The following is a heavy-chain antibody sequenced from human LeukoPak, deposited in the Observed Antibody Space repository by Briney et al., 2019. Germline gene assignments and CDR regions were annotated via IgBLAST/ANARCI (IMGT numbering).Heavy chain of an antibody. J-gene: IGHJ6*02. CDR3: ARGYCGGGSCYSRSRYYYGMDV. CDR2: IYSGGST. Sequence: GGSLRLSCAASGFTVSSNYMSWVRQAPGKGLEWVSVIYSGGSTYYADSVKGRFTISRHNSKNTLYLQMNSLRAEDTAVYYCARGYCGGGSCYSRSRYYYGMDVWGQGTTVTVSS. CDR1: GFTVSSNY. V-gene: IGHV3-53*04. D-gene: IGHD2-15*01.